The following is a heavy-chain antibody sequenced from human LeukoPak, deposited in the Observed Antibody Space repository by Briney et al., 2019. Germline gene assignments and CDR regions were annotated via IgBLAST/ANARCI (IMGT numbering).Heavy chain of an antibody. CDR1: GGTFSSYA. J-gene: IGHJ4*02. Sequence: VASVKVSCKASGGTFSSYAISWVRQAPGQGLEWMGRIIPIFGTANYAQKFQGRVTITTDESTSTAYMELSSLRSEDTAMYYCARDSYYYGSGSAFDYWGQGTLVTVSS. CDR3: ARDSYYYGSGSAFDY. CDR2: IIPIFGTA. V-gene: IGHV1-69*05. D-gene: IGHD3-10*01.